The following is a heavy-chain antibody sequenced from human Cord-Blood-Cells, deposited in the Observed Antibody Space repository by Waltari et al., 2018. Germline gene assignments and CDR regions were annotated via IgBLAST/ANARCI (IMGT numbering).Heavy chain of an antibody. V-gene: IGHV3-30*02. Sequence: QVQLVESGGGVVQPGGSLSRSCAASGFTFSRYGMRWVRQAPGKGLEWVAFIRYDGSNKYYADSVKGRFTISRDNSKNTLYLQMNSLRAEDTAVYYCATSTRGVFDYWGQGTLVTVSS. CDR3: ATSTRGVFDY. D-gene: IGHD3-10*01. CDR1: GFTFSRYG. CDR2: IRYDGSNK. J-gene: IGHJ4*02.